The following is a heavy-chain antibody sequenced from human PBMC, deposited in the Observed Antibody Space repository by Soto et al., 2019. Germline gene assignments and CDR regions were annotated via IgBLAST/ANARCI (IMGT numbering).Heavy chain of an antibody. CDR1: GYSFTSYW. D-gene: IGHD3-9*01. J-gene: IGHJ6*03. V-gene: IGHV5-51*01. CDR3: ARQGGDDILTGYSRYYYYYYMDV. CDR2: IHPGDSDT. Sequence: GESLKISCKGSGYSFTSYWIGWVRQMPGKGLEWMGIIHPGDSDTRYSPSFQGQVTISADKSISTAYLQWSSLKASDTAMYYCARQGGDDILTGYSRYYYYYYMDVWGKGTTVTVSS.